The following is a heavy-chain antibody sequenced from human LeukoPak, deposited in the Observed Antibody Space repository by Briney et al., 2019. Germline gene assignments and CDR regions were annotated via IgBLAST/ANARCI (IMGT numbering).Heavy chain of an antibody. V-gene: IGHV4-39*07. Sequence: PSETLSLTCAVSGGSISSNSYYWGWIRQPPGKGLEWIGNIYYSGSTYYNPSLTSRVTISIDTSKNHFSLKLTSVTAADTAVYYCVRGGDYGDYFLDYWGQGTLVTVSS. CDR1: GGSISSNSYY. CDR2: IYYSGST. J-gene: IGHJ4*02. D-gene: IGHD4-17*01. CDR3: VRGGDYGDYFLDY.